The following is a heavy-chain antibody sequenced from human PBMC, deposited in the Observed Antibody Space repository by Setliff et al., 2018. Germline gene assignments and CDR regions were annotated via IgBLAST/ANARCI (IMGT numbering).Heavy chain of an antibody. CDR2: ISYDGTYK. CDR3: ARALPSIHIDF. V-gene: IGHV3-30-3*01. CDR1: GFTFTSYD. Sequence: PGGSLRLSCAASGFTFTSYDIHWVRQAPGKGLEWVAVISYDGTYKNFVDSVKARFTISRDNSKDTLYLQMNSLRSEDTAVYYCARALPSIHIDFWGRGTLVTVSS. D-gene: IGHD6-6*01. J-gene: IGHJ4*02.